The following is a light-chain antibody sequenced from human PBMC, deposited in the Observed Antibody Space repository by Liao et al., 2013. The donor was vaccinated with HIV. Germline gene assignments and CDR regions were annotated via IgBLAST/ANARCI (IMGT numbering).Light chain of an antibody. J-gene: IGLJ1*01. V-gene: IGLV3-1*01. CDR2: QDT. Sequence: SYELTQPPSVSVSPGQTASLTCSGDKLGDKYACWYQQKPGQSPVLVIYQDTKRPSGIPERFSGSNSGNTATLTISGTQAMDEADYYCQAWDTSTASYVFGTGTTVTVL. CDR3: QAWDTSTASYV. CDR1: KLGDKY.